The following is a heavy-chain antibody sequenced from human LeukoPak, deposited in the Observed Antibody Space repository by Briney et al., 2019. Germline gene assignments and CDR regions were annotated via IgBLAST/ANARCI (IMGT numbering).Heavy chain of an antibody. CDR2: IYYSGST. Sequence: SETLSLTCTVSGGSISSYYWSWIRQPPGKGLEWIGYIYYSGSTNYNPSLKSRVTISVDTSKNQFSLKPSSVTAADTAVYYCARARPRSVYYFDYWGQGTLVTVSS. V-gene: IGHV4-59*01. CDR3: ARARPRSVYYFDY. J-gene: IGHJ4*02. CDR1: GGSISSYY. D-gene: IGHD6-6*01.